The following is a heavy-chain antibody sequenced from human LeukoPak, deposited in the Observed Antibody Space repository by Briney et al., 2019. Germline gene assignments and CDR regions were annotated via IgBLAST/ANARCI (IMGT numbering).Heavy chain of an antibody. CDR1: GFTFNRYG. Sequence: GGSLRLSCVASGFTFNRYGMHWVRQAPGKGLEWVSSISCSSTFIYYAHSVKGRFTISRDNAKNSLYLQMDSLRAEDTAVYYCARDGYSGYDSDNDYWGRGTLVTVSS. J-gene: IGHJ4*02. D-gene: IGHD5-12*01. CDR3: ARDGYSGYDSDNDY. V-gene: IGHV3-21*01. CDR2: ISCSSTFI.